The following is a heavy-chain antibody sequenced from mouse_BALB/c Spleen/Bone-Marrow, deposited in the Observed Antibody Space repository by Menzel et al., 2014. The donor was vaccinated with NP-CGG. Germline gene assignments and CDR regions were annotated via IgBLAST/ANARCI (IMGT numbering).Heavy chain of an antibody. CDR2: IYPGDGDT. V-gene: IGHV1-80*01. J-gene: IGHJ4*01. D-gene: IGHD1-1*01. CDR1: GYTFSNYW. CDR3: ASRGDYSYAMDY. Sequence: VQLQQSGAELVRPGSSVKISCKASGYTFSNYWMNWMKQRPGQGLEWIGQIYPGDGDTNYIGKFTGKATLTADKSSSTAYMQLSSLTSEYSAVYFCASRGDYSYAMDYWGQGTSVTVSS.